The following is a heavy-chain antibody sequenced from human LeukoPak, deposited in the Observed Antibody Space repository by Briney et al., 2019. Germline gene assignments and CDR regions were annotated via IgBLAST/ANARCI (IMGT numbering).Heavy chain of an antibody. CDR3: AREVRNYYDSSGYYSLGY. Sequence: SQTLSLTCAISGDSVSSNSAAWNWIRQSPSRGLEWLGRTYYRSKWYNDYVVSVKSRITINPDTSKNQFSLQLNPVTPEDTAVYYCAREVRNYYDSSGYYSLGYWGQGTLVTVSS. CDR2: TYYRSKWYN. CDR1: GDSVSSNSAA. J-gene: IGHJ4*02. V-gene: IGHV6-1*01. D-gene: IGHD3-22*01.